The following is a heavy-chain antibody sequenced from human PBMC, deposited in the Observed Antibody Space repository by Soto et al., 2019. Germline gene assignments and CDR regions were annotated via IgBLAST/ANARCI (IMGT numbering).Heavy chain of an antibody. J-gene: IGHJ4*02. CDR2: ISKSDYT. CDR3: AREDSIIIPAVSDF. D-gene: IGHD2-2*01. V-gene: IGHV3-21*01. CDR1: GFAFNNYG. Sequence: SLRLSCTVSGFAFNNYGINWVRQAPGKGLEWVSSISKSDYTYYSDSVKGRFTISRDNAKNSVSLQMNTLRVEDTAVYYCAREDSIIIPAVSDFWGQGTLVTVSS.